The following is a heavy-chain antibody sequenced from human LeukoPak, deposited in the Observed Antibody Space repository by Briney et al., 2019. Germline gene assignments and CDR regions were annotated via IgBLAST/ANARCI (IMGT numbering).Heavy chain of an antibody. J-gene: IGHJ5*02. Sequence: GASVKVSCKASEYTFTAYFIHWVRQAPGQGLEWMGWINPYSGGTNYAQRFQGRVTVTRDTSISTAFMELRSLRSDDTAVYYCARGSYDTSGYYRGDWFDPWGQGTLVTVSS. V-gene: IGHV1-2*02. CDR1: EYTFTAYF. CDR3: ARGSYDTSGYYRGDWFDP. CDR2: INPYSGGT. D-gene: IGHD3-22*01.